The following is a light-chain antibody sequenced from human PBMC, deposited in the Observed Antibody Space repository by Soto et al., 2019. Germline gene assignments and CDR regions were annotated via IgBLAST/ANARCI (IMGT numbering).Light chain of an antibody. J-gene: IGKJ4*01. CDR2: GAS. CDR3: QQYGCSPLT. V-gene: IGKV3-20*01. CDR1: QSVSSTY. Sequence: EIVLTQSPGTLALSPGERATLSCRASQSVSSTYLGWYQQKPGQAPRLLIYGASIRATGIPDRFSGGGSGTDFTLTISRLEPEDLAVYYCQQYGCSPLTLGGGTKVEIK.